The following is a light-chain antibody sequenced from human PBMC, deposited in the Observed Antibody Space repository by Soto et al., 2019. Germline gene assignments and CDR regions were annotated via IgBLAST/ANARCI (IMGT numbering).Light chain of an antibody. CDR3: QQYNNWPQT. CDR1: QSVSSN. CDR2: GAS. Sequence: EIVITQSPATLSVSPGERATLSCRASQSVSSNLAWYQQKPGQAPRLLIYGASTRATGIPARFSGSGSGTEFTLXISSLQSEDFAVYYCQQYNNWPQTFGQGTK. J-gene: IGKJ2*01. V-gene: IGKV3-15*01.